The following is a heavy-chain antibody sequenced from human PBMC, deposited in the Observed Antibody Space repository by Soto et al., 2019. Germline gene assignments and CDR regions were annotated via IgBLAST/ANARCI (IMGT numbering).Heavy chain of an antibody. V-gene: IGHV1-24*01. CDR1: GYTLTELS. CDR2: FDPEDGET. Sequence: ASVKVSCKVSGYTLTELSMHWVRQAPGKGLEWMGGFDPEDGETIYAQKFQGRVTMTEDTSTDTAYMELSSLRSEDTAVYYCATGLTGNPYNWFDPWGQGTLVTVSS. CDR3: ATGLTGNPYNWFDP. D-gene: IGHD1-20*01. J-gene: IGHJ5*02.